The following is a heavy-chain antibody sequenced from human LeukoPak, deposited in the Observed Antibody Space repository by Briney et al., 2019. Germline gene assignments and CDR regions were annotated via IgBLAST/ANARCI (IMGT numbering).Heavy chain of an antibody. Sequence: PSETLSLTCTVSGGSISSGGYYWSWIRQHPGKGLQWIGYIYYSGVTYYNPSLKSRVTISVDTSKNQISLNLTSVTAADTAVYYCAATTMIHWRFDYWGQGTLGTVSS. V-gene: IGHV4-31*03. CDR2: IYYSGVT. D-gene: IGHD3-22*01. CDR1: GGSISSGGYY. CDR3: AATTMIHWRFDY. J-gene: IGHJ4*02.